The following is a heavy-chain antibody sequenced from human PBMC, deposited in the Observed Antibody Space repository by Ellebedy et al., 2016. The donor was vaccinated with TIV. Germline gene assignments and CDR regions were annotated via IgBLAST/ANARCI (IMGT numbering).Heavy chain of an antibody. Sequence: GESLKISCSVSGFTLEDHGMSWVRQVPGKGLEWVSGINWNGGSTGYADSVQGRFTIYKDNAKNSVHLEMNSLRVEDTALYYCARGYSYGGFYYGTEVWGQGTTVIVSS. CDR1: GFTLEDHG. CDR3: ARGYSYGGFYYGTEV. V-gene: IGHV3-20*04. J-gene: IGHJ6*02. CDR2: INWNGGST. D-gene: IGHD5-12*01.